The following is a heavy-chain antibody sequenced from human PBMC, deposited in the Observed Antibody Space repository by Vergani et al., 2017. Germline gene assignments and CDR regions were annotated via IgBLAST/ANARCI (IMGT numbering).Heavy chain of an antibody. CDR3: ARVAVVVPAATPWFDP. CDR2: IYTSGST. Sequence: QVQLQESGPGLVKPSQTLSLTCTVSGGSISSGSYYWSWIRQPAGKGLEWIGRIYTSGSTNYNPSLKSRVTMSVDTSKNQFSLKLSSVTAADTAVYYWARVAVVVPAATPWFDPWGQGTLVTVSS. V-gene: IGHV4-61*02. D-gene: IGHD2-2*01. J-gene: IGHJ5*02. CDR1: GGSISSGSYY.